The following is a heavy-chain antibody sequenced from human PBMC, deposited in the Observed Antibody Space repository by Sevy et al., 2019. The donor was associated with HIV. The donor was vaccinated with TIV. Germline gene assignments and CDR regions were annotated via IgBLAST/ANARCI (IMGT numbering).Heavy chain of an antibody. V-gene: IGHV3-30*04. CDR1: GFIFSDYT. Sequence: GGSLRLSCAASGFIFSDYTLHWVRQAPGTGLEWVAVISYDGIFTYYADSVEGRFTISRENSKNTLFLQMNSLRHEDTAVYYCARSQSSSWHYFDYWGQGTLVTVSS. J-gene: IGHJ4*02. D-gene: IGHD6-13*01. CDR3: ARSQSSSWHYFDY. CDR2: ISYDGIFT.